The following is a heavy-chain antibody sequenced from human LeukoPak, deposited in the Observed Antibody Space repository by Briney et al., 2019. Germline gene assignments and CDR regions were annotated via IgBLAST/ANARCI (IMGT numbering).Heavy chain of an antibody. J-gene: IGHJ4*02. CDR2: IMPIFGTA. D-gene: IGHD3-22*01. CDR3: ARDGAYYYDSSGYYPGYYFDY. Sequence: ASVKVSCKASGGTFSSYAISWVRQAPGQGLEWMGGIMPIFGTANYAQKFQGRVTITADKSTSTAYMELSSLRSEDTAVYYCARDGAYYYDSSGYYPGYYFDYWGQGTLVTVSS. CDR1: GGTFSSYA. V-gene: IGHV1-69*06.